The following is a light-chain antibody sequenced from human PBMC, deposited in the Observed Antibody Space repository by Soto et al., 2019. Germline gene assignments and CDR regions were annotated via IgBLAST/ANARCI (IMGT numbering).Light chain of an antibody. CDR2: GAS. J-gene: IGKJ1*01. CDR3: QQYNNWPQT. V-gene: IGKV3-15*01. CDR1: QSVSSN. Sequence: EVVMTQSPATLSVSPGERATLSCRASQSVSSNVAWYQQKPGQAPRLLIYGASSRAPGIPARFSGSGSGTEFTLTISSLQSEDFAVYYCQQYNNWPQTFGQGTKVDIK.